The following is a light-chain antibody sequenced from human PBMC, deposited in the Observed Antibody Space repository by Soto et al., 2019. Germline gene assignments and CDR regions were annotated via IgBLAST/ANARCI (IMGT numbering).Light chain of an antibody. Sequence: EIVMTQSPVTLSVSPGERATLSCRASQSVRSSLAWYQQKPGQAPRLLMYDASTRATGIPARFSGSGSGTEFTLTISSLQSEDFAVYYCQQYNYWPPWTFGQGTKVDIK. CDR1: QSVRSS. CDR3: QQYNYWPPWT. J-gene: IGKJ1*01. CDR2: DAS. V-gene: IGKV3-15*01.